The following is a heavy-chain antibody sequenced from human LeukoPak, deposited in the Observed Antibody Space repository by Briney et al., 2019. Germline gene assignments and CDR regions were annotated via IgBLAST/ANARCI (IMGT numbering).Heavy chain of an antibody. CDR2: IYYSGST. V-gene: IGHV4-39*07. D-gene: IGHD3-10*01. CDR3: ARVGYYYGSGSYSDVRFDP. Sequence: SEALSLTCTVSGGSISSSSYYWGWIRQPPRKGLEWIGSIYYSGSTYYNPSLKSRVTISVDTSKNQFSLKLSSVTAADTAVYYCARVGYYYGSGSYSDVRFDPWGQGTLVTVSS. CDR1: GGSISSSSYY. J-gene: IGHJ5*02.